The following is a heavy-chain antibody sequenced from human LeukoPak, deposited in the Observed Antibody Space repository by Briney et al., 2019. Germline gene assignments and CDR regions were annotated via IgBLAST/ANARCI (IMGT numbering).Heavy chain of an antibody. V-gene: IGHV4-39*07. J-gene: IGHJ4*02. CDR1: GGSISSSGSY. CDR2: IFHSGST. Sequence: SETLSLTCTVSGGSISSSGSYWGWIRQPPGKGLEWIGSIFHSGSTYYNPSLKSRVTISVERPKNQFSLKVSSVTAADSAMYYCARESSSSPDYWGQGTLVTVSS. CDR3: ARESSSSPDY. D-gene: IGHD6-6*01.